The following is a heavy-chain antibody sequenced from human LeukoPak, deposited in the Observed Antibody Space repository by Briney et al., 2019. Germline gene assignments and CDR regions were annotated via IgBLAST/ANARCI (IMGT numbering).Heavy chain of an antibody. V-gene: IGHV3-7*01. CDR2: IKQDGSEK. D-gene: IGHD1-7*01. CDR3: AREGPRVTGTTRTWFDP. CDR1: GFTFSSYW. J-gene: IGHJ5*02. Sequence: GGSLRLSCAASGFTFSSYWMSWVRQAPGKGLEWVANIKQDGSEKYYVDSVKGRFTISRDNAKNSLYLQMNGLRADDTAVYYCAREGPRVTGTTRTWFDPWGQGTLVTVSS.